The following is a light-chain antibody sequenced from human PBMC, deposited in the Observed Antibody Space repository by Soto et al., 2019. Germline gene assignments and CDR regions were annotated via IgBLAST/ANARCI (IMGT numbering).Light chain of an antibody. J-gene: IGKJ1*01. Sequence: EIVLTQSPGTLSLSPGERATLSCRASQSVSSSYLAWYQQKPGQAPRLLIYGASSRATGIPDRFSGSGSGTDFTLTISRLEPEDFAVYYCQQYGSSPRTLGQGPKVDI. CDR3: QQYGSSPRT. CDR1: QSVSSSY. CDR2: GAS. V-gene: IGKV3-20*01.